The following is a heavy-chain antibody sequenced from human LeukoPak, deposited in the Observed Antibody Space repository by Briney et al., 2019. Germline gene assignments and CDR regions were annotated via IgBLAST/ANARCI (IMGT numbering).Heavy chain of an antibody. Sequence: GGSLRLSCAASGFSVSSNYMSWVRQAPGKGLECVSVIYSGGSTYYADSVKGRFTISRDNSKNTLYLQMNSLRAEDTAVYYCVRDDQYDDNGFDIWGLGTMVTVSS. CDR3: VRDDQYDDNGFDI. J-gene: IGHJ3*02. D-gene: IGHD3-16*01. V-gene: IGHV3-53*01. CDR1: GFSVSSNY. CDR2: IYSGGST.